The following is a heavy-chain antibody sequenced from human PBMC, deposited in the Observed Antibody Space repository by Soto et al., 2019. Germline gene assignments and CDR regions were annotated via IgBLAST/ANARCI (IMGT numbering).Heavy chain of an antibody. D-gene: IGHD2-15*01. J-gene: IGHJ6*03. Sequence: GGSLRLSCAASGFTVSSNYMTWVRQAPGKGLEWVSLIQRGGRTYYAGSVKGRFTISRDNSKTTLFLQMNSLRVEDTAVYYCARDDVPCSRGSSYGVTMAVWGNGTPVTVPS. CDR2: IQRGGRT. V-gene: IGHV3-66*01. CDR1: GFTVSSNY. CDR3: ARDDVPCSRGSSYGVTMAV.